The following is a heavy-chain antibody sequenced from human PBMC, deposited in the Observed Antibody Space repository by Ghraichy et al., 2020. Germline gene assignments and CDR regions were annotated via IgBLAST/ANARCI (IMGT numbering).Heavy chain of an antibody. CDR3: ERGPVVRGVRTRNWFDP. CDR2: MNPNSGNT. V-gene: IGHV1-8*01. CDR1: GYTFTSYD. J-gene: IGHJ5*02. D-gene: IGHD3-10*01. Sequence: SVKVSCKASGYTFTSYDINWVRQATGQGLEWMGWMNPNSGNTGYAQKFQGRVTMTRNTSISTAYMELSSPRSEDTAVYYCERGPVVRGVRTRNWFDPWGQGTLVTVSS.